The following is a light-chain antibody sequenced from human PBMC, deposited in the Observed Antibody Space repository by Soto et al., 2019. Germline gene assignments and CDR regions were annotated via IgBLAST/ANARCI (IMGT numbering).Light chain of an antibody. CDR2: GAS. V-gene: IGKV3-20*01. CDR1: QYVSVRF. Sequence: EIVLTQYTGTLSLSPGESATLSCRASQYVSVRFLAWYQQKPGQAPRLLIYGASDRATGIPDRFTGSGSGTDFTLTINRLEPEDFAVYFCQQYGSSPQTFGQGTKVDIK. CDR3: QQYGSSPQT. J-gene: IGKJ1*01.